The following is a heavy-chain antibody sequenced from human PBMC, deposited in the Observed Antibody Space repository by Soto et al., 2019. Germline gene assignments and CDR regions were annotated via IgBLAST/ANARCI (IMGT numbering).Heavy chain of an antibody. CDR2: INSDGSST. J-gene: IGHJ4*02. Sequence: EVQLVESGGGLVQPGGSLRLSCAASGFTFSSHWLHWVRQASGKGLVWVSRINSDGSSTNYADSVMGQFTISRDNAKNTVYLQVNSLRAEDTAVYYCARGGSGTYLLDYWGQGTLVTVSS. CDR1: GFTFSSHW. D-gene: IGHD3-10*01. CDR3: ARGGSGTYLLDY. V-gene: IGHV3-74*01.